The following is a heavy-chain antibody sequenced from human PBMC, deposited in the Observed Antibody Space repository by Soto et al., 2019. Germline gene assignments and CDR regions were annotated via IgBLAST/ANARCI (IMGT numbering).Heavy chain of an antibody. Sequence: EVQLVESGGGLVLPGGYLRLSCAASGFTFSGYSMNWVRQAPGKGLEWVSYIASSSWNIYYADTVKGRFTISRDNGNKLRYLQINSRRDCDTAVYYCARGPSAAAARWDWFLDLLGRGNLVSVSS. V-gene: IGHV3-48*02. J-gene: IGHJ2*01. CDR3: ARGPSAAAARWDWFLDL. CDR2: IASSSWNI. CDR1: GFTFSGYS. D-gene: IGHD2-2*01.